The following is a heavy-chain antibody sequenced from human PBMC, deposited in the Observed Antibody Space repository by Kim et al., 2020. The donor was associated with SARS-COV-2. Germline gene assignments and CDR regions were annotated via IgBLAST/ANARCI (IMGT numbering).Heavy chain of an antibody. J-gene: IGHJ6*02. V-gene: IGHV3-11*01. CDR2: ISSSGSTI. D-gene: IGHD3-10*01. CDR3: ASRITMVRGHRRGASHYYYGMDV. Sequence: GGSLRLSCAASGFTFSDYYMSWIRQAPGKGLEWVSYISSSGSTIYYADSVKGRFTISRDNAKNSLYLQMNSLRAEDTAVYYCASRITMVRGHRRGASHYYYGMDVWGQGTTVTVSS. CDR1: GFTFSDYY.